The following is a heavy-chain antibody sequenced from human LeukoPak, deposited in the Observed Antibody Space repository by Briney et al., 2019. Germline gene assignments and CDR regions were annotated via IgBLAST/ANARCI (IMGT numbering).Heavy chain of an antibody. CDR2: INHSGST. CDR1: GGSFSGYY. D-gene: IGHD3-22*01. V-gene: IGHV4-34*01. J-gene: IGHJ4*02. Sequence: PSETLSLTCAVYGGSFSGYYWSWIRQSPGKGLEWIGEINHSGSTNYNPSLKSRVTISVDTSKNQFSLKLSSVTAADTAVYYCARFKYYYDSSGYQLFDYWGQGTLVTVSS. CDR3: ARFKYYYDSSGYQLFDY.